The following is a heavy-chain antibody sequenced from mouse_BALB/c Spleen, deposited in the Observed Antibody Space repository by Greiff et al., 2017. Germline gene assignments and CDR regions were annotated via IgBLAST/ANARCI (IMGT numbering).Heavy chain of an antibody. CDR2: ISSGGSYT. CDR1: GFTFSSYT. J-gene: IGHJ2*01. V-gene: IGHV5-6-4*01. D-gene: IGHD3-1*01. Sequence: EVQRVESGGGLVKPGGSLKLSCAASGFTFSSYTMSWVRQTPEKRLEWVATISSGGSYTYYPDSVKGRFTISRDNAKNTLYLQMSSLKSEDTAMYYCTREGGSYWGQGTTLTVSS. CDR3: TREGGSY.